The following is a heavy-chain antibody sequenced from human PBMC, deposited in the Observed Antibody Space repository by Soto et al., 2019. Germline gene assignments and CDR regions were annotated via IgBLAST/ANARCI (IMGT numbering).Heavy chain of an antibody. D-gene: IGHD6-19*01. J-gene: IGHJ4*02. CDR2: MEPSTGGT. V-gene: IGHV1-8*01. CDR3: ARGVSAGFDY. Sequence: QVQLVQSGAEVREPGASVKVSCKASGYSFTSLDINWVRQTAGQALEWMGWMEPSTGGTGYAQKFQGRVTMTRDTSINTAAMELTSRISDDTAVYYCARGVSAGFDYWGQGTLVIVSS. CDR1: GYSFTSLD.